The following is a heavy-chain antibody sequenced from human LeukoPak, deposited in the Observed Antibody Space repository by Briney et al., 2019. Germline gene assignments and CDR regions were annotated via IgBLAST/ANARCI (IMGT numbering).Heavy chain of an antibody. CDR3: AREAGYYCSSTSCYSNWFDP. CDR1: GFTFSSYA. J-gene: IGHJ5*02. D-gene: IGHD2-2*01. Sequence: GGSLRLSCPASGFTFSSYAMHWVRQAPGKGLEWVAVISYDGSNKYYADSVKGRFTISRDNSKNTLYLQMNSLRAEDTAVYYCAREAGYYCSSTSCYSNWFDPWGQGTLVTVSS. V-gene: IGHV3-30*04. CDR2: ISYDGSNK.